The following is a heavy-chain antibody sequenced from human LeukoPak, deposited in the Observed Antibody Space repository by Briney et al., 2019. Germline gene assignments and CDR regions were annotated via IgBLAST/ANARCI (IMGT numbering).Heavy chain of an antibody. CDR1: GLTVSSNH. CDR2: IYSGGST. D-gene: IGHD1-1*01. J-gene: IGHJ4*02. V-gene: IGHV3-53*01. CDR3: ARGPAGYN. Sequence: GGSLRLSCAASGLTVSSNHMSWVRQAPGKGLEWVSVIYSGGSTDYADSVKGRFTISRDNLKNTLYLQMNSLRAEDTAVYYCARGPAGYNWGQGTLVTFSS.